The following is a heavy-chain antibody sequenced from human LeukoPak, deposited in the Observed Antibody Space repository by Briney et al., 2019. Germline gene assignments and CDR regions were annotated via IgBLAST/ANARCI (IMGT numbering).Heavy chain of an antibody. V-gene: IGHV4-39*02. Sequence: SETLSLTCTVSGGSISSSSYYWGWIRQPPGKGLEWIGSIYYSGSTYYNPSLKSRVTISVDTSKNQFSLKLSSVTAADTAVYYYAREEILTGYYPKTQNIYWGQGTLVTVSS. CDR3: AREEILTGYYPKTQNIY. D-gene: IGHD3-9*01. CDR1: GGSISSSSYY. CDR2: IYYSGST. J-gene: IGHJ4*02.